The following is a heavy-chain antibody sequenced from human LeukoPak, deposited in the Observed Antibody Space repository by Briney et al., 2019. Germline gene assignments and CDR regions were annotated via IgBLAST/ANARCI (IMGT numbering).Heavy chain of an antibody. CDR2: IKQDGSEK. CDR1: GFTFSSYW. CDR3: ARVVVVVAATWFDP. V-gene: IGHV3-7*03. Sequence: GGSLRLSCAASGFTFSSYWMSWVRQAPGKGLEWVANIKQDGSEKYYVDSVKGRFTISRDNAKNSLYLQMNSLRAEVTAVYYCARVVVVVAATWFDPWGQGTLVTVSS. J-gene: IGHJ5*02. D-gene: IGHD2-15*01.